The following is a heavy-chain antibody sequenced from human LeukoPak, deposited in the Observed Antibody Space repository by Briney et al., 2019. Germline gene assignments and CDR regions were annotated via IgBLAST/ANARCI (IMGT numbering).Heavy chain of an antibody. CDR3: ARAMYYDILTGYYNPFDY. J-gene: IGHJ4*02. V-gene: IGHV3-7*01. D-gene: IGHD3-9*01. CDR2: IKQDGSEK. Sequence: PGGSLRLSCAASGFTFSSYWMSWVRQAPGKGLEWVANIKQDGSEKYYADSVKGRFTISRDNAKNSLYLQMNSLRAEDTAVYYCARAMYYDILTGYYNPFDYWGQGTLVTVSS. CDR1: GFTFSSYW.